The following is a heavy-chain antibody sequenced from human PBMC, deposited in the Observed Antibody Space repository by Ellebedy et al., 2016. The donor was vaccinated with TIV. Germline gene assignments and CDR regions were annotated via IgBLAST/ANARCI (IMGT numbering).Heavy chain of an antibody. CDR2: IGNGPI. D-gene: IGHD1-20*01. J-gene: IGHJ4*02. CDR1: GFTFSTYS. V-gene: IGHV3-48*01. Sequence: GESLKISCVASGFTFSTYSMNWVRQAPGKGLEWISYIGNGPISYADSVKGRFTISRDTAKNSLFLLMNNLRVEDTAVYYCARDYNWAFDYWGQGALVTVSS. CDR3: ARDYNWAFDY.